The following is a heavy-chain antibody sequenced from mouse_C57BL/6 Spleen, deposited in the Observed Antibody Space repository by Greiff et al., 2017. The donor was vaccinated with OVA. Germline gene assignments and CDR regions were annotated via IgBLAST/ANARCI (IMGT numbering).Heavy chain of an antibody. CDR3: ARGVYYYGSSYDYYAMDY. J-gene: IGHJ4*01. D-gene: IGHD1-1*01. Sequence: VQLQQSGPELVKPGASVKISCKASGYSFTDYNMNWVKQSNGKSLEWIGVLNPNYGTTSYNQKFKGKATLTVDQSSSTAYMQLNSLTSEDSAVYYCARGVYYYGSSYDYYAMDYWGQGTSVTVSS. V-gene: IGHV1-39*01. CDR1: GYSFTDYN. CDR2: LNPNYGTT.